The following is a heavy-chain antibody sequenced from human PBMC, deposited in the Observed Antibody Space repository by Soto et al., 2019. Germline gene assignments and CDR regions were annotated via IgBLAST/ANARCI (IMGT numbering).Heavy chain of an antibody. D-gene: IGHD3-16*01. CDR3: TRDSYADTCYYGMDV. CDR1: GFTFSRYW. Sequence: EEHLVESGGGLVQPGGSLRLSCAASGFTFSRYWMHWVRQAPGKGLVWVSRINPDGSSTSYADSVKGRLTVSRDNAENRLYMQMNSLRDDDTAVYYCTRDSYADTCYYGMDVWGQGTTVTVSS. V-gene: IGHV3-74*01. CDR2: INPDGSST. J-gene: IGHJ6*02.